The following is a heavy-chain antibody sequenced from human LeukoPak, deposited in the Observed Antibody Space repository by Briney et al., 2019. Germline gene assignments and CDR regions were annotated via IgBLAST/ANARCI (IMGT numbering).Heavy chain of an antibody. CDR2: IIPIFGTA. J-gene: IGHJ4*02. CDR1: GGTFSSYA. CDR3: ARDPHHCSGGGCYGY. Sequence: SVKVSCKASGGTFSSYAISWVRQAPGQGLEWMGRIIPIFGTANYAQKFQGRVTITTDESTSTAYMELSSLRSEDTGVYYCARDPHHCSGGGCYGYWGQGTLVTVSS. V-gene: IGHV1-69*05. D-gene: IGHD2-15*01.